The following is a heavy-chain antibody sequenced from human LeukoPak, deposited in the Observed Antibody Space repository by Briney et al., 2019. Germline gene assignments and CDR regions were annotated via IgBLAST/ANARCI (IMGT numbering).Heavy chain of an antibody. CDR2: ISAYNGNT. J-gene: IGHJ5*02. V-gene: IGHV1-18*01. CDR3: ARESGLVIPNWFDP. Sequence: GASVKVSCKASGYTFTSYGISWVRQAPGQGLEWMGWISAYNGNTNYAQKLQGRVTMTTDTSTSTAYMELRSLRSDDTAVYYCARESGLVIPNWFDPWGQGTLVTVSS. CDR1: GYTFTSYG. D-gene: IGHD3/OR15-3a*01.